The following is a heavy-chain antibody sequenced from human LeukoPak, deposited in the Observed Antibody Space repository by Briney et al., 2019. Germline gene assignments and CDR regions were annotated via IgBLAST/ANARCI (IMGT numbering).Heavy chain of an antibody. D-gene: IGHD3-3*01. CDR1: GGSFSGYS. Sequence: SETLSLTCAVYGGSFSGYSWSWIRQTPRKGLEWIGEINHSGSTNYNPSLKSRVTISVDTSKNQFSLKLSSVTAADTAVYYCARRSFGDYDFWSGYSPDWLDPWGQGTLVTVSS. V-gene: IGHV4-34*01. CDR2: INHSGST. J-gene: IGHJ5*02. CDR3: ARRSFGDYDFWSGYSPDWLDP.